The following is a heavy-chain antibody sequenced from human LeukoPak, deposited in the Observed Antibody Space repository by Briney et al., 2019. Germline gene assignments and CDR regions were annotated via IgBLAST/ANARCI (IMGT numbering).Heavy chain of an antibody. D-gene: IGHD3-9*01. Sequence: PSETLSLTCAVYGGSFSGYYWSWIRQPPGKGLEWIGSIYYSGSTYYNPSLKSRVTISVDTSKNQFSLKLSSVTAADTAVYYCARGYYDISVDPPTIDYWGQGTLVTVSS. CDR3: ARGYYDISVDPPTIDY. CDR2: IYYSGST. CDR1: GGSFSGYY. V-gene: IGHV4-34*01. J-gene: IGHJ4*02.